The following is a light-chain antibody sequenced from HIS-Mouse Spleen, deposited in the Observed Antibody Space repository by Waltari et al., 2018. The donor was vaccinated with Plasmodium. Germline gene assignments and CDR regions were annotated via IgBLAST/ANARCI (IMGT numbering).Light chain of an antibody. V-gene: IGLV3-10*01. Sequence: SYELTHPPPASVSPGQTARTTCSGDALPNKFAHWYQQKSGKAPVLVIYEDSKRPSGIPERFSGSSSGTMATLTISGAQVEDEADYYCYSTDSSGNHRVFGGGTKLTVL. CDR1: ALPNKF. CDR3: YSTDSSGNHRV. J-gene: IGLJ3*02. CDR2: EDS.